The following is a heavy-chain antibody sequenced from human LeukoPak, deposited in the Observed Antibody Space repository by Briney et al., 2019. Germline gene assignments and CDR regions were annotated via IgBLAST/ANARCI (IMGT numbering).Heavy chain of an antibody. V-gene: IGHV3-66*01. J-gene: IGHJ4*02. CDR3: ARLTVSGQLDY. Sequence: GGSLRVSCAASGFTVRNNYMNWVRRAPGKGLEWVSVVYSDGSTYYADSVKGRFTISRDFSKNTLYLQMNSLRVEDTAVYYSARLTVSGQLDYWGQGTLVTVSS. CDR1: GFTVRNNY. CDR2: VYSDGST. D-gene: IGHD6-19*01.